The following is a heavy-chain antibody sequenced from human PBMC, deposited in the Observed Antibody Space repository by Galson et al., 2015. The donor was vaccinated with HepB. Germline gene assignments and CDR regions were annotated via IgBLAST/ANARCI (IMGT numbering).Heavy chain of an antibody. CDR1: AYTFLSFG. CDR2: ISTYNGKT. D-gene: IGHD3-3*01. V-gene: IGHV1-18*01. CDR3: AKREDSITIFGVVSWFDP. Sequence: SVKVSCKASAYTFLSFGISWVRQAPGQGLEWMGWISTYNGKTNFAQKFQGRVTMTTDTSTSAAYMEMRSLRSDDTAVYYCAKREDSITIFGVVSWFDPWGQGTLVTVSS. J-gene: IGHJ5*02.